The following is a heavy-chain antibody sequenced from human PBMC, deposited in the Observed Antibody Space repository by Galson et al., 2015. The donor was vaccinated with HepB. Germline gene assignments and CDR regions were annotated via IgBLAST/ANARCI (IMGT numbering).Heavy chain of an antibody. Sequence: SLRLSCAASGFTFSSYAMSWVRQAPGKGLEWVSAISGSGGSTYYADSVKGRFTISRDNSKNTLYLQMNSLRAEDTAVYYCAKAMIVVVDAFDIWGQGTMVTVSS. CDR2: ISGSGGST. CDR3: AKAMIVVVDAFDI. D-gene: IGHD3-22*01. J-gene: IGHJ3*02. CDR1: GFTFSSYA. V-gene: IGHV3-23*01.